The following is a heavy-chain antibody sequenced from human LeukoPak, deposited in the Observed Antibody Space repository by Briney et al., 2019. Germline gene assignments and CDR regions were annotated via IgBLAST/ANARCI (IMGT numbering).Heavy chain of an antibody. J-gene: IGHJ4*02. D-gene: IGHD6-19*01. CDR3: ARGGEQWLAFDY. CDR2: IINSSSYI. CDR1: GFDFSSYS. Sequence: NPGGSLRLSCAASGFDFSSYSMNWVRQAPGKGLEWVSYIINSSSYIYYADSVKRRFTISRDNAKSSLYLQMNSLRAEDTAVYYGARGGEQWLAFDYGGQGTLVTVSS. V-gene: IGHV3-21*01.